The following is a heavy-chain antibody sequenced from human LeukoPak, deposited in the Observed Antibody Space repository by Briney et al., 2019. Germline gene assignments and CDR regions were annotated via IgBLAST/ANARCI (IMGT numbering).Heavy chain of an antibody. CDR3: TRDSGTYNWFDP. D-gene: IGHD1-26*01. J-gene: IGHJ5*02. CDR1: GFTFSGSA. CDR2: IDKKDKGYATAT. Sequence: GGSLRLSCAASGFTFSGSAIHWVRQSSGKGLEWVGQIDKKDKGYATATAYAASVKGRFTISRDDSINTAYLQMKSLKTEDTALYYCTRDSGTYNWFDPWGRGTLVTVSS. V-gene: IGHV3-73*01.